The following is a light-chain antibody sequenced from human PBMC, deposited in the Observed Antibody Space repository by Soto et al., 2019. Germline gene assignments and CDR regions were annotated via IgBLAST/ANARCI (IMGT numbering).Light chain of an antibody. CDR1: QSVSSH. J-gene: IGKJ5*01. Sequence: EIVLTQSPGTLSLSPGERATLSFRASQSVSSHLAWYQQKAGQAPRLLIYGASSRATGIPDRFSGSGSGTDFTLTISRLEPEDFAVYYCQQYGSSITFGQGTRLEIK. CDR2: GAS. V-gene: IGKV3-20*01. CDR3: QQYGSSIT.